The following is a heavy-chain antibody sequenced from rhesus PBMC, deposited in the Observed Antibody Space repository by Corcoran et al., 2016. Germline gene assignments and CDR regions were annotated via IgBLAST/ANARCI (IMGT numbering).Heavy chain of an antibody. CDR1: GYSISSGYF. CDR3: ARHGDCGGSVCYGYHFDY. Sequence: QVQLQESGPGLVKLSETLSLTCAVSGYSISSGYFWSWFRQPPGKGWEDIGSISYSGTTSPTPPLEPRVTISKYPSHNLFSLELTSVTAADTAVYYCARHGDCGGSVCYGYHFDYWGQRVLVTVSS. J-gene: IGHJ4*01. D-gene: IGHD2-8*01. V-gene: IGHV4-99*01. CDR2: ISYSGTT.